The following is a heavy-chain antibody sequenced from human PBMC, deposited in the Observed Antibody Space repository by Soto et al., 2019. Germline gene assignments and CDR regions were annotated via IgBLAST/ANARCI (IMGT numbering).Heavy chain of an antibody. CDR3: AREWGGWIQLWFDY. CDR2: ISAYNGNT. J-gene: IGHJ4*02. Sequence: ASVKVSCKASGYTFTSYGISWVRQAPGQGLEWMGWISAYNGNTNDAQKLQGRVTMTTDTSKSTAYMELRSLRSDDADVYYCAREWGGWIQLWFDYWGQGTLVTVSS. D-gene: IGHD5-18*01. V-gene: IGHV1-18*01. CDR1: GYTFTSYG.